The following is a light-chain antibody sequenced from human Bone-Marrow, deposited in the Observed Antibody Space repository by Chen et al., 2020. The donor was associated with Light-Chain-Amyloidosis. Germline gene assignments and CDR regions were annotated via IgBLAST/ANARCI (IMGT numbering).Light chain of an antibody. CDR2: EGN. V-gene: IGLV2-23*01. CDR1: SSDVGSYYL. J-gene: IGLJ2*01. CDR3: CSYAGNSLV. Sequence: QSALTQPASVSGSPGQSFTISCTGTSSDVGSYYLVSWYQQHPGKAPKLIVYEGNKRPSGVSNRFSGSKSGNTASLTISGLQAEDEADYYCCSYAGNSLVFGGGTKLTVL.